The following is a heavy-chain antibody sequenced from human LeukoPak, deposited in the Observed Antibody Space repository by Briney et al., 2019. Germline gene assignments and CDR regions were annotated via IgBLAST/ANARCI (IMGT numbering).Heavy chain of an antibody. D-gene: IGHD6-13*01. Sequence: PGRSLRLSCAASGFTFSSYAMHWVRQAPGKGLEWVAVISYDGGITNYADSVKGRFTISRDNAKNSLYLQMNSLRAEDTALYYCARGGYSSWTFDYWGQGTLVTVSS. CDR1: GFTFSSYA. J-gene: IGHJ4*02. CDR2: ISYDGGIT. V-gene: IGHV3-30*07. CDR3: ARGGYSSWTFDY.